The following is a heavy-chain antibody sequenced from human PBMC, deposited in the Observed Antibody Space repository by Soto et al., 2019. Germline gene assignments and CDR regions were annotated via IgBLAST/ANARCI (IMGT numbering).Heavy chain of an antibody. V-gene: IGHV4-34*01. CDR1: GGSFSGYY. Sequence: QVQPQQWGAGLLKPSETLSLTCAVYGGSFSGYYWTWIRQSPGKGLEWIGQINHSGSTTYNPSLKSRVTISLTTSKNQFSLELSSVTAADTAVYYCARGLFSENYYSGGWYYFDYWGQGTLVTVSS. J-gene: IGHJ4*02. CDR2: INHSGST. D-gene: IGHD1-26*01. CDR3: ARGLFSENYYSGGWYYFDY.